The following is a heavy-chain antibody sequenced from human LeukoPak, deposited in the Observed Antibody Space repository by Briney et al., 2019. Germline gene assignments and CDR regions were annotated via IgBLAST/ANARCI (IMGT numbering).Heavy chain of an antibody. CDR1: GNYW. J-gene: IGHJ4*02. Sequence: GGSLRLSCAASGNYWMHWVRQAPGKGLEWVSAISGSGGSTYYADSVKGRFTISRDNSKNTLYLQMNSLRAEDTAVYYCAKDYCSGGSCLGLWGQGTLVTVSS. CDR3: AKDYCSGGSCLGL. D-gene: IGHD2-15*01. V-gene: IGHV3-23*01. CDR2: ISGSGGST.